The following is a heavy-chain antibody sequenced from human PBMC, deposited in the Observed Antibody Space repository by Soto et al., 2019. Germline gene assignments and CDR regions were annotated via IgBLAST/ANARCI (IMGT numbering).Heavy chain of an antibody. V-gene: IGHV3-30*18. CDR3: AKLRWYGRDAFDI. CDR2: ISYDGSNK. D-gene: IGHD2-15*01. CDR1: GFNFITYG. Sequence: QVQLVESGGGVVQSGRSLRLSCAASGFNFITYGMHWVRQAPGKGLEWVAVISYDGSNKYYADSVKGRFTISRDNSKNTLYLQMNSLRPEDTAVYYCAKLRWYGRDAFDIWGQGTMVTVSS. J-gene: IGHJ3*02.